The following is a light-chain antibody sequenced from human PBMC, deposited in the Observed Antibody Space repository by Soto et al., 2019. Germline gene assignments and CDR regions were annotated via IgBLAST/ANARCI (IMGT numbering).Light chain of an antibody. CDR1: GSNIGSNT. Sequence: QSVLTQPPSASETPGQRVSISCSGSGSNIGSNTVHWYQQLPGTAPKPLMYNNNQRPSGVPDRFSGSKSGTSASLAISGLQSEDEAYYYCAAWDDSLSGYVFGTGTKLTVL. CDR3: AAWDDSLSGYV. CDR2: NNN. J-gene: IGLJ1*01. V-gene: IGLV1-44*01.